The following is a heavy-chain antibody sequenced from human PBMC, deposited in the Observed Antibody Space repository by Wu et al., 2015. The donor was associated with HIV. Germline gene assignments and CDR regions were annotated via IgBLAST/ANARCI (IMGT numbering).Heavy chain of an antibody. CDR2: INPNSGAT. CDR1: GYTFSAYY. J-gene: IGHJ6*03. D-gene: IGHD1-1*01. CDR3: ARGWTMVQLPIATRYYYYMDV. Sequence: QVQLVQSGAVVKKPGASVKVSCKASGYTFSAYYFHWVRQAPGQGLEWMGWINPNSGATKYAQKFQGRVTMTRDTSISTAYMDVSGLRSDDTALYYCARGWTMVQLPIATRYYYYMDVWGKGTTVIVSS. V-gene: IGHV1-2*02.